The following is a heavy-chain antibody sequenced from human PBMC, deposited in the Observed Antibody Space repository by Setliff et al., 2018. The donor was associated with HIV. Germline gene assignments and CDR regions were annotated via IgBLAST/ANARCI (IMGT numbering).Heavy chain of an antibody. CDR3: ARDQPTVYYTSWYDSGEYNWFDP. CDR2: IIPIFGTA. V-gene: IGHV1-69*13. D-gene: IGHD6-13*01. CDR1: GGTFSNYG. Sequence: SVKVSCKAYGGTFSNYGISWVRQAPGQGLEWMGGIIPIFGTANYAQKFQGRVTITADASASTAYMELSSLSSEDTAVYYCARDQPTVYYTSWYDSGEYNWFDPWGQGTLVTSPQ. J-gene: IGHJ5*02.